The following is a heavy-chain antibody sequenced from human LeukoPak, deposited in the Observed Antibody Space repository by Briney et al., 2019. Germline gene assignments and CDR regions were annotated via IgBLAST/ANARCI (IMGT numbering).Heavy chain of an antibody. CDR3: ARMSGEETSDNWFDP. CDR1: GGSISSYY. D-gene: IGHD7-27*01. Sequence: SETLSLTCTVSGGSISSYYWSWIRQPPGKGLEWIGYIYYSGSTNYNPSLKSRVTISVDTSKNQFSLKLSSVTAADTAVYYCARMSGEETSDNWFDPWGQGTLVTVSS. CDR2: IYYSGST. J-gene: IGHJ5*02. V-gene: IGHV4-59*08.